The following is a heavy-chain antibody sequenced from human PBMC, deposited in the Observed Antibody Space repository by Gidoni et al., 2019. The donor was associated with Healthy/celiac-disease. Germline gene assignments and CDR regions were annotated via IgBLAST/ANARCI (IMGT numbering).Heavy chain of an antibody. Sequence: QVQLVESGGGVVQPGRSLRLSCAASGFTFSSYGMHWVRQAPGKGLEWVAVISYDGSNKYYADSVKGRFNISRDNSKNTLYLQMNSLRAEDTAVYYCAKDPVEDIWGQGTMVTVSS. CDR2: ISYDGSNK. D-gene: IGHD6-19*01. CDR1: GFTFSSYG. J-gene: IGHJ3*02. V-gene: IGHV3-30*18. CDR3: AKDPVEDI.